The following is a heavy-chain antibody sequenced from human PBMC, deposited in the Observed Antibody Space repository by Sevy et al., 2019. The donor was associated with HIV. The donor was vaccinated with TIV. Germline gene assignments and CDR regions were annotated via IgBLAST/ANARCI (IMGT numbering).Heavy chain of an antibody. J-gene: IGHJ6*02. CDR1: GGSMSSYH. CDR3: ARLRSAGYDFWSGFKDYHGMDV. Sequence: SETLSLTCTVSGGSMSSYHWSWMRQSPEKGLEWIGYINNSGSTNYNPSLKSRVTISIDTSKNQFSLNLSSVTAAATAVYYCARLRSAGYDFWSGFKDYHGMDVWGQGTTVTVSS. CDR2: INNSGST. V-gene: IGHV4-59*12. D-gene: IGHD3-3*01.